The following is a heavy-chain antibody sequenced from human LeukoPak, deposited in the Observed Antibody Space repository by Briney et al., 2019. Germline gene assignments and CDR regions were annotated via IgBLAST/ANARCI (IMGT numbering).Heavy chain of an antibody. Sequence: ASVKVSCKASGYTFTSYDINWARQATGQGLEWMGWMNPNSGNTGYAQKFQGRVTMTRNTSISTAYMELSSLRSEDTAVYYCARGLELTDSSGYYPRWFDPWGQGTLVTVSS. J-gene: IGHJ5*02. D-gene: IGHD3-22*01. V-gene: IGHV1-8*01. CDR2: MNPNSGNT. CDR3: ARGLELTDSSGYYPRWFDP. CDR1: GYTFTSYD.